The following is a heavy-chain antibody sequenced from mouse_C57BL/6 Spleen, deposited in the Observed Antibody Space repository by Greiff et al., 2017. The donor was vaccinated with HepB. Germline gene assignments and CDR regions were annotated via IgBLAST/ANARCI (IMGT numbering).Heavy chain of an antibody. CDR1: GYTFTSYW. Sequence: QVQLQQPGAELVMPGASVKLSCKASGYTFTSYWMHWVKQRPGQGLEWIGEIDPSDSYTNYNQKFKGKSTLTVDKSSSTAYIQLSSLTSEDSAVYYCTIRDYYGPFDYWGQGTTLTVSS. CDR2: IDPSDSYT. V-gene: IGHV1-69*01. D-gene: IGHD1-2*01. CDR3: TIRDYYGPFDY. J-gene: IGHJ2*01.